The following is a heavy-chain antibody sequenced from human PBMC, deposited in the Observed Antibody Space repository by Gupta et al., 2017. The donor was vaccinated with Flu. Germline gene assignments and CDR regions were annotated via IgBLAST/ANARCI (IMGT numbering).Heavy chain of an antibody. CDR3: TKDCGGGSCYPTPDF. Sequence: VYLSESGGGLVKPGGSLRLSCAASRFSFGIYAMSWVRQAPGKGLEWVSYISANGSSAIYADSVKGRFTISRDNSKNTVSLQMNNLRAEDTAVYYCTKDCGGGSCYPTPDFWGQGTPVTVSS. CDR2: ISANGSSA. CDR1: RFSFGIYA. J-gene: IGHJ4*02. D-gene: IGHD2-15*01. V-gene: IGHV3-23*01.